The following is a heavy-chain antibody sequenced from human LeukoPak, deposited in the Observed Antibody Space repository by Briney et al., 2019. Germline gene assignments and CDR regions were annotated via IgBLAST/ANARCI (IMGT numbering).Heavy chain of an antibody. J-gene: IGHJ3*02. CDR1: GGTFTTYA. CDR2: IIPIFGTA. V-gene: IGHV1-69*13. Sequence: SVTVSSTASGGTFTTYAISWVRQAPGHGLEWMGGIIPIFGTANYAQKFQGRVTITADESTSTAYMELRSLRSDDTAVYYCARVYYYDSSGYPENDAFDIWGQGTMVTVSS. D-gene: IGHD3-22*01. CDR3: ARVYYYDSSGYPENDAFDI.